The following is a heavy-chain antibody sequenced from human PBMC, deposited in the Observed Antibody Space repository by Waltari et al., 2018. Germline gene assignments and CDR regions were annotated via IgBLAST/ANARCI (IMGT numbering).Heavy chain of an antibody. J-gene: IGHJ5*02. CDR3: ARQDCSGGSCYSALGGWFDP. D-gene: IGHD2-15*01. Sequence: EVQLVQSGAEVKKPGESLKISCKGSGYSVTSYWIGWVRQLPGKALEGMGIIYPGDSDTRYSPSFQGQVTISADKSISTAYLQWSSLKASDTAMYYCARQDCSGGSCYSALGGWFDPWGQGTLVTVSS. V-gene: IGHV5-51*01. CDR1: GYSVTSYW. CDR2: IYPGDSDT.